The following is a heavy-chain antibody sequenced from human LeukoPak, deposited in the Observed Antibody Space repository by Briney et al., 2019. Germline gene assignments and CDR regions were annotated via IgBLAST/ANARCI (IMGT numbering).Heavy chain of an antibody. J-gene: IGHJ3*02. CDR2: ISWNSGSI. Sequence: GRSLRLSCAASGFTFDDYAMHWVRQAPGKGLEWVSGISWNSGSIGYADSVKGRFTISRDNAKNSLYLQMNSLRAEDTAVYYCARAGLDCSGGSCYDDAFDIWGQGTMVTVSS. D-gene: IGHD2-15*01. CDR1: GFTFDDYA. V-gene: IGHV3-9*01. CDR3: ARAGLDCSGGSCYDDAFDI.